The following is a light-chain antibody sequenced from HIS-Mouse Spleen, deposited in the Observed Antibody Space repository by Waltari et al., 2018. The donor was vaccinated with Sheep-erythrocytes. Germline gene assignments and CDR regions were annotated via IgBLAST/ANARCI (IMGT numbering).Light chain of an antibody. V-gene: IGLV2-14*03. J-gene: IGLJ1*01. CDR2: DVS. Sequence: QSSLTQPASVSGSPGQSITISCTGTSSDVGGYNYVSWYQQHPGKAPKLVIFDVSKRHSRVSNSFSGSQSGNTASLTISGLQAEDEADYYCSSYTSSSTLYVCGTGTKVTVL. CDR1: SSDVGGYNY. CDR3: SSYTSSSTLYV.